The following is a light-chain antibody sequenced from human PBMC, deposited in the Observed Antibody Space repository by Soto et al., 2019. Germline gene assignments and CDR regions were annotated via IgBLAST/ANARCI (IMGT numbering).Light chain of an antibody. Sequence: QSVLTQPPSVSGTPGQTVTISCSGSSSNIGSKSVQWYQQLPETAPKLLIYSNNQRPSGVPDRFSGSKSGTSASLAISGLQSEDEANYYCGAWDDTLNVLVFGGGTKLTVL. J-gene: IGLJ2*01. CDR3: GAWDDTLNVLV. CDR1: SSNIGSKS. CDR2: SNN. V-gene: IGLV1-44*01.